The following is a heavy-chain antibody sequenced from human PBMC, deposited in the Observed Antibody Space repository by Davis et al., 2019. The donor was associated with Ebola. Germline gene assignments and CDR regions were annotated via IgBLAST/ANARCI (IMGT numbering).Heavy chain of an antibody. CDR3: ARGDVLEPAGMDV. Sequence: PGGSLRLSCAASGFTFRSYGMYWVRQAPGKGLEWVAFIQFDGSSKYYGDSVKGRFTISRDNAKNSLYLQMNSLRAEDTAVYYCARGDVLEPAGMDVWGKGTTVTVSS. J-gene: IGHJ6*04. D-gene: IGHD1-1*01. CDR1: GFTFRSYG. V-gene: IGHV3-30*02. CDR2: IQFDGSSK.